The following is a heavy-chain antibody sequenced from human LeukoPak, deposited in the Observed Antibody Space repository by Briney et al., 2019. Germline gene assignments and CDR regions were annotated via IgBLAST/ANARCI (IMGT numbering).Heavy chain of an antibody. CDR3: ARAGSFGLAFDY. D-gene: IGHD3-10*01. V-gene: IGHV6-1*01. Sequence: NPSQTLSLTCALSGDIFSNNSAAWNWIRQARARGLEWLVRTYYRSKLYNHYAGSVKSRIIINPDTSKNPFSLQLNSVTPEDTAVYYCARAGSFGLAFDYWGQGTLVTVSS. J-gene: IGHJ4*02. CDR1: GDIFSNNSAA. CDR2: TYYRSKLYN.